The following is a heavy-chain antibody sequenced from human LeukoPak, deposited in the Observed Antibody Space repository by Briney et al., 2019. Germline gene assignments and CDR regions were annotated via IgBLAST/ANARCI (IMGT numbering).Heavy chain of an antibody. Sequence: GGSLRLSCAASGFTFDDYGMSWVRQASGKGLEWVSGINWNGGSTGYAGSVKGRFTISRDNAKNSLYLQMNSLRAEDTALYYCVREGVDSSGFRFDYWGQGTLVTVSS. CDR3: VREGVDSSGFRFDY. CDR2: INWNGGST. D-gene: IGHD3-22*01. J-gene: IGHJ4*02. V-gene: IGHV3-20*04. CDR1: GFTFDDYG.